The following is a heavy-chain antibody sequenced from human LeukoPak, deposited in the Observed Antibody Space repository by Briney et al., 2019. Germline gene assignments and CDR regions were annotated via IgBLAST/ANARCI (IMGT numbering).Heavy chain of an antibody. J-gene: IGHJ4*02. CDR1: GFTFSSYG. V-gene: IGHV3-30*02. CDR3: AKDQFPLYYYGSGNDY. D-gene: IGHD3-10*01. CDR2: IRYDGSTK. Sequence: PGGSLRLSCAASGFTFSSYGMHWVRQAPGKGLERVAFIRYDGSTKFYADSVKGRFTISRDNSKTTLYLQMNSLRTDDTAIYYCAKDQFPLYYYGSGNDYWGQGTLVTVSS.